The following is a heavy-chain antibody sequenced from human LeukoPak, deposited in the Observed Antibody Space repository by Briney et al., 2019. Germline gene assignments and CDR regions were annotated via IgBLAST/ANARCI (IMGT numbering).Heavy chain of an antibody. CDR3: ARDLNWETY. CDR1: GFTFSSYG. Sequence: PGGTLRLSCAASGFTFSSYGMSWVRQAPGKGLEWVSAISGSGGSTYYADSVTGRFTVSRDNAKNSLYLQMNSLRAEDTAVYYCARDLNWETYWGQGTLVTVSS. CDR2: ISGSGGST. J-gene: IGHJ4*02. V-gene: IGHV3-23*01. D-gene: IGHD7-27*01.